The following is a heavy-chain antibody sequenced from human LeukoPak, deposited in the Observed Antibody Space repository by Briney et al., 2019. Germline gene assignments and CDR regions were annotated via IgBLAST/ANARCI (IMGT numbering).Heavy chain of an antibody. CDR2: LYYSGST. J-gene: IGHJ6*03. CDR3: ARGPWQHIVVVDYMDV. CDR1: GGSISSTTDY. V-gene: IGHV4-39*07. D-gene: IGHD2-21*01. Sequence: SETLSLTCTVSGGSISSTTDYWGWIRQPPGKGLEWIGSLYYSGSTFYSPSLKSRVTISLDTSKNQFSLKLGSVTAADTAVYYCARGPWQHIVVVDYMDVWGKGTTVTISS.